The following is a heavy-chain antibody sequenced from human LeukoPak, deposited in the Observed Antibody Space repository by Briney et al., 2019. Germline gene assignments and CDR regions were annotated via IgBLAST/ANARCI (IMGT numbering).Heavy chain of an antibody. CDR3: ARLGHHDFWSGYYREYYYYYMDV. J-gene: IGHJ6*03. V-gene: IGHV4-38-2*01. D-gene: IGHD3-3*01. Sequence: SETLSLTCAVSGYSISSGYYWGWIRQPPGKGLEWIGSIYHSGSTYYNPSLKSRVTISVDTSKTQFSLKLSSVTAADTAVYYCARLGHHDFWSGYYREYYYYYMDVWGKGTTVTVSS. CDR2: IYHSGST. CDR1: GYSISSGYY.